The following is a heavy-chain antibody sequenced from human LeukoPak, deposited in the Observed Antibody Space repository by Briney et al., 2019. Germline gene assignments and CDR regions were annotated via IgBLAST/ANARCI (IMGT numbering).Heavy chain of an antibody. V-gene: IGHV1-69*05. D-gene: IGHD3-3*01. CDR2: IIPIFGTA. CDR3: ARRVVLFMGQDNDAFDI. CDR1: GGTFSSYA. Sequence: SVKVSCKASGGTFSSYAISWVRQAPGQGLEWMRRIIPIFGTANYAQKFQGRVTITTDESTSTAYMELSSLRSEDTAVYYCARRVVLFMGQDNDAFDIWGQGTMVTVSS. J-gene: IGHJ3*02.